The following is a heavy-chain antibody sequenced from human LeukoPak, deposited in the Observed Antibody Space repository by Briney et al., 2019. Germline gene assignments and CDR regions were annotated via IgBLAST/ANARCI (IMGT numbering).Heavy chain of an antibody. V-gene: IGHV3-64D*06. J-gene: IGHJ4*02. CDR2: ISSTGGET. CDR3: VKEDHLSRSHPPYYFDY. D-gene: IGHD1-14*01. Sequence: GGSLRLSCSASGFIFSDYAMHWVRQAPGKGLQYISTISSTGGETYHADSVKGRFTISRDDSKNTLYLQMSSLRAEDTAVYYCVKEDHLSRSHPPYYFDYWGQGALVTVS. CDR1: GFIFSDYA.